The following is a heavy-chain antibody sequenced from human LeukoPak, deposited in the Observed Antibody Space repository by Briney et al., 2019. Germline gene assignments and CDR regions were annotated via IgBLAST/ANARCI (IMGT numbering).Heavy chain of an antibody. Sequence: AWVKVCCKTSGQTSSLYGSSWVRQAPGQGLEWMGWITGNNGNTKFEEKLQDRVTMTADTSTNTAYMERRSLISDDTATYYCPTGYPKRRPLYMWSLLLFDYWAQGRRVIVPS. V-gene: IGHV1-18*01. CDR3: PTGYPKRRPLYMWSLLLFDY. CDR1: GQTSSLYG. D-gene: IGHD2-15*01. J-gene: IGHJ4*02. CDR2: ITGNNGNT.